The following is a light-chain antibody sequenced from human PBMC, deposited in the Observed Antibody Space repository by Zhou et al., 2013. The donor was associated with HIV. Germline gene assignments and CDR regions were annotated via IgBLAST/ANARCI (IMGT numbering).Light chain of an antibody. J-gene: IGKJ3*01. Sequence: DIQMTQSPSSLSASVGDRVTITCRASQTISTYLNWYQQKPGKAPKLLIYAASSLQGGVPSRFSGSGSGTDFTLTISSLQPEDFATYFCQQSYRTPRTFGPGTKVDIK. CDR3: QQSYRTPRT. V-gene: IGKV1-39*01. CDR1: QTISTY. CDR2: AAS.